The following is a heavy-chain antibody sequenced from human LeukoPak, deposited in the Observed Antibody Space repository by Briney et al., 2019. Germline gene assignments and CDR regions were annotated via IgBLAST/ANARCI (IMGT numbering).Heavy chain of an antibody. CDR3: ARLGYSSGWYLDY. CDR2: IYYSGST. J-gene: IGHJ4*02. Sequence: SETLSLTCTVSGGSIGRYYWSWIRQPPGKGLEWIGYIYYSGSTNYNPSLKSRVTISVDTSKNQFSLKLSSVTAADTAVYYCARLGYSSGWYLDYWGQGTLVTVSS. CDR1: GGSIGRYY. D-gene: IGHD6-19*01. V-gene: IGHV4-59*01.